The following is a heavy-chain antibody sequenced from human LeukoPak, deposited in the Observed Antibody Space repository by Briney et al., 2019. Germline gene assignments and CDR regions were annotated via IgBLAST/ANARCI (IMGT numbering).Heavy chain of an antibody. Sequence: GGSLRLSCAASGFTFSSYSMNWVRQAPGKGLEWVSSISSSYIYYADSVKGRFTISRDNAKNSLYLQMNSLRAEDTAVYYCATNSRFMITFGGVPYYMDVWGKGTTVTVSS. D-gene: IGHD3-16*01. CDR3: ATNSRFMITFGGVPYYMDV. CDR2: ISSSYI. CDR1: GFTFSSYS. J-gene: IGHJ6*03. V-gene: IGHV3-21*01.